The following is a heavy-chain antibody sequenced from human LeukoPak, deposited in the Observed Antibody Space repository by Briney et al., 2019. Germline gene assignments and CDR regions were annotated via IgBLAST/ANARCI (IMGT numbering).Heavy chain of an antibody. Sequence: GGSLRLSCAASEFTFSSYAMSWVRQAPGKRLVWVSGISASGGSTYYADSVKGRFTISRDNSKNTLYLLMNSLRAEDTAVYYCAKIASVDPGWGQGTLVTVSS. CDR1: EFTFSSYA. V-gene: IGHV3-23*01. J-gene: IGHJ4*02. D-gene: IGHD5/OR15-5a*01. CDR2: ISASGGST. CDR3: AKIASVDPG.